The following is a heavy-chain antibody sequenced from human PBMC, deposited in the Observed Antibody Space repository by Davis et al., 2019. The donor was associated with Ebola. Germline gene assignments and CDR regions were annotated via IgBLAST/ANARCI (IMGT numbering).Heavy chain of an antibody. D-gene: IGHD3-3*01. CDR2: IYPGDSDT. Sequence: KVSCKGSGYSFTSYWIGRVRHMPGKGLEWMGIIYPGDSDTRYSPSFQGQVTISADKSISTAYLQWSSLEDSDTGMYYCVRHHLGGGWFDSWGQGTLVTVSS. CDR1: GYSFTSYW. V-gene: IGHV5-51*01. J-gene: IGHJ5*01. CDR3: VRHHLGGGWFDS.